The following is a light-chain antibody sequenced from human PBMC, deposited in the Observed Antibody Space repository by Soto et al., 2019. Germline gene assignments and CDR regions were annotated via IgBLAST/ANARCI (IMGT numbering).Light chain of an antibody. J-gene: IGKJ3*01. CDR2: GAS. CDR1: QSVSSNY. V-gene: IGKV3-20*01. CDR3: QQYGDSPFT. Sequence: EIVLTQSPGTLSLSPGERATLSCRASQSVSSNYLAWYRQKPGQAPRLLIYGASSRASGIPDRFSGSASGTDFTLTISRLESEDFVVYYCQQYGDSPFTFGPGTKVDIK.